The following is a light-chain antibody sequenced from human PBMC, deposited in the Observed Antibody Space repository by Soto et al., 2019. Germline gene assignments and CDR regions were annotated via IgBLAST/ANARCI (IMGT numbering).Light chain of an antibody. CDR1: QSVSRY. CDR3: HQRSNWPLT. Sequence: ELVLTQSPATLSLSPGGSATLSCRASQSVSRYLAWYQQKPGQPLRLLIYDASKRAAGIPARFSGSGSGTDFTLPISSLEPEDFAVYYCHQRSNWPLTFGGGTKLEIK. J-gene: IGKJ4*01. V-gene: IGKV3-11*01. CDR2: DAS.